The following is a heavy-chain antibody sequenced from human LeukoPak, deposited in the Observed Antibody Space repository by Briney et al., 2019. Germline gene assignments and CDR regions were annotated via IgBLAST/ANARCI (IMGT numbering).Heavy chain of an antibody. CDR3: AGGISSGWLLSVDY. Sequence: SETLSLTCTVSGGSISSSSYYWGWIRQPPGKGLDWIGSIYYSGSTYYNPSLKSRVTISVDTSKNQFSLKLSSVTAADTAVYYCAGGISSGWLLSVDYWGQGTLVTVSS. J-gene: IGHJ4*02. CDR2: IYYSGST. CDR1: GGSISSSSYY. V-gene: IGHV4-39*07. D-gene: IGHD6-19*01.